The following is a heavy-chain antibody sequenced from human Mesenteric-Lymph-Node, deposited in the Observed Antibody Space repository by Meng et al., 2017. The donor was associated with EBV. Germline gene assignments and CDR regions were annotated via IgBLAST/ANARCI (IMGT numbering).Heavy chain of an antibody. D-gene: IGHD2-21*01. J-gene: IGHJ3*01. V-gene: IGHV3-11*01. CDR2: ISSSGATI. CDR1: GFTFSDFD. CDR3: ARGIVVVIAYDAFDF. Sequence: GEVGQSGGSLVQPGGSLRLSCAASGFTFSDFDMSWIRQTPGKGLEWVSYISSSGATIYYADSVKGRFTISRDNAKNSLYLQMNSLRAEDTALYYCARGIVVVIAYDAFDFWGQGTMVTVSS.